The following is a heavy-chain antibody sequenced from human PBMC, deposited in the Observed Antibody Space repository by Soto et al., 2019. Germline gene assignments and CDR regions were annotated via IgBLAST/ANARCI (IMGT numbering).Heavy chain of an antibody. CDR2: INHSGST. CDR1: GGSFSGYY. J-gene: IGHJ6*02. D-gene: IGHD6-19*01. V-gene: IGHV4-34*01. Sequence: SERLSLTCAVDGGSFSGYYWSWIRQPPGKGLEWIGEINHSGSTDYNPSLKSGVNISVETSKNQLSLKLSSVTAAETAVYYCARGSGWSYYYYYGMDVWCQWTTVT. CDR3: ARGSGWSYYYYYGMDV.